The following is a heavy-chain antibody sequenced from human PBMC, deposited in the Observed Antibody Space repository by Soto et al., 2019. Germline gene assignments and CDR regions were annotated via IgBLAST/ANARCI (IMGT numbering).Heavy chain of an antibody. CDR2: IWYDGSNK. CDR1: GFTFSSYG. V-gene: IGHV3-33*01. D-gene: IGHD3-22*01. CDR3: ARDLHDSSGWYYYYYYGMDV. J-gene: IGHJ6*02. Sequence: GGSLRLSCAASGFTFSSYGMHWVRQAPGKGLEWVAVIWYDGSNKYYADSVKGRFTISRDNSKNTLYLQMNSLRAEDTAVYYCARDLHDSSGWYYYYYYGMDVWGQGTTVTVSS.